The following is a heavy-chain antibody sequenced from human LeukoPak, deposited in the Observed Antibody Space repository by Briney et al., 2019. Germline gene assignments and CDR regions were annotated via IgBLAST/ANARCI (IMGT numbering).Heavy chain of an antibody. V-gene: IGHV4-61*08. J-gene: IGHJ3*02. D-gene: IGHD2-21*02. Sequence: SETLSLTCTVSGGSISSGGYYWSWIRQPPGKGLEWIGYIYYSGSTNYNPSLKSRVTISVDTSKNQFSLKLSSVTAADTAVYYCARDAYCGGDCDDAFDIWGQGTMVTVSS. CDR2: IYYSGST. CDR3: ARDAYCGGDCDDAFDI. CDR1: GGSISSGGYY.